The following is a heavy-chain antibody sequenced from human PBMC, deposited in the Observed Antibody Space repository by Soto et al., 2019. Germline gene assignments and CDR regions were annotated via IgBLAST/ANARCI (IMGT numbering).Heavy chain of an antibody. D-gene: IGHD2-2*01. CDR1: GYTFTSYA. CDR3: AREFHCSSTSCSYGMDV. J-gene: IGHJ6*02. V-gene: IGHV1-3*01. Sequence: VASVKVSCKASGYTFTSYAMHWVRQAPGQRLEWMGWINAGNGNTKYSQKFQGRVTITRDTSASTAYMELSSLRSEDTAVYYCAREFHCSSTSCSYGMDVWGQGTTVTVSS. CDR2: INAGNGNT.